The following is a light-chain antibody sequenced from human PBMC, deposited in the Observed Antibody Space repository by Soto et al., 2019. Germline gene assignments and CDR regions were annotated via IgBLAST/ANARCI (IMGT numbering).Light chain of an antibody. CDR3: QQYETFSHT. CDR1: QNINNW. J-gene: IGKJ2*01. Sequence: DIQMTQSPSTLSAFVGDTVTITCRASQNINNWLAWYQQKPGKAPKLLIYKASSLESGVPSKFSGSGSGTEFTLTISGLQPDDLATYYCQQYETFSHTFGQGTKLEIK. V-gene: IGKV1-5*03. CDR2: KAS.